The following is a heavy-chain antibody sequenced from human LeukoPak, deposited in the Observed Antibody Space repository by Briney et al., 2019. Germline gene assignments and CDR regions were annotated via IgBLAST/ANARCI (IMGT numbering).Heavy chain of an antibody. CDR2: IYSGGST. CDR1: GFTVSTNY. V-gene: IGHV3-53*01. J-gene: IGHJ4*02. D-gene: IGHD4-23*01. Sequence: QSGGSLRLSCAASGFTVSTNYMSWVRQTPGKGLEWVSVIYSGGSTYYADSVKGRFAISRDNSKNTLYLQMNSLRAEDTAVYYCARGADYGGNSFDYWGQGTLVTVSS. CDR3: ARGADYGGNSFDY.